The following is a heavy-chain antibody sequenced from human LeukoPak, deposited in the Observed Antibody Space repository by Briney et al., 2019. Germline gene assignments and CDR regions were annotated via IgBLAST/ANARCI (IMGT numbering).Heavy chain of an antibody. CDR3: ARALTTLTYEGY. D-gene: IGHD1-1*01. Sequence: ETLSLTCAVSGGSISSDGYSWSWIRQAPGKGLEWVSSISGSNSYIFYADSVKGRFTVSRDNAKDSLYLQMNSLRAEDTAVYYCARALTTLTYEGYWGQGTLVTVSS. CDR1: GGSISSDGYS. J-gene: IGHJ4*02. CDR2: ISGSNSYI. V-gene: IGHV3-21*01.